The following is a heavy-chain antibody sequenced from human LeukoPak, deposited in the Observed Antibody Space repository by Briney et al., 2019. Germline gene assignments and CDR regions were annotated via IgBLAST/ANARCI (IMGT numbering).Heavy chain of an antibody. D-gene: IGHD3-3*01. CDR2: ISGSGAST. CDR3: AKGGSITIFSKAGQDY. V-gene: IGHV3-23*01. CDR1: GFTFDDYA. J-gene: IGHJ4*02. Sequence: GRSLRPSCAASGFTFDDYAMHWVRQAPGKGLEWVSAISGSGASTYYADSVKGRFTISRDNSKNTLYLQMNSLRAEDTAVYYCAKGGSITIFSKAGQDYGGQGTRVTVSS.